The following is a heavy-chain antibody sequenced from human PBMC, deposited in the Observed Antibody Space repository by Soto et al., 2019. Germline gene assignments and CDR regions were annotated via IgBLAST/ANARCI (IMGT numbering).Heavy chain of an antibody. CDR2: IIPIFGTA. D-gene: IGHD5-18*01. CDR3: ASEPVDTAMVRDPDYYYYGMDV. CDR1: GGTFSSYA. J-gene: IGHJ6*04. V-gene: IGHV1-69*13. Sequence: GASVKVSCKASGGTFSSYAISWVRQAPGQGLEWMGGIIPIFGTANYAQKFQGRVTITADESTSTDYMELSSLRSEDTAVYYCASEPVDTAMVRDPDYYYYGMDVWGKGTTVTVSS.